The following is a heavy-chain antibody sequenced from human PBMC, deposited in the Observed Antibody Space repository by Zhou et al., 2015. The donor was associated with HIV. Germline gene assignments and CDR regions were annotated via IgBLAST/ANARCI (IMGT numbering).Heavy chain of an antibody. Sequence: EVQLVESGGRLGPAWGGSLRLSCAASEFDVSRNDMSWVRQAPGKGLEWVSVFSRSGDIQYIDYLKGRFVISRDNSKNTVYLQMNSLTDDDTAVYYCAKVRGFYYETTGYSHFDCWGQGTLVTVSS. CDR2: FSRSGDI. CDR3: AKVRGFYYETTGYSHFDC. V-gene: IGHV3-66*02. CDR1: EFDVSRND. J-gene: IGHJ4*02. D-gene: IGHD3-22*01.